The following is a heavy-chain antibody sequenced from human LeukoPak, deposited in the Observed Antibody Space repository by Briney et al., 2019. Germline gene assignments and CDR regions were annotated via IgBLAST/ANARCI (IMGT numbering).Heavy chain of an antibody. J-gene: IGHJ4*02. CDR2: IYYSGST. CDR3: ARTDIVVVPAAKSIDY. Sequence: SETLSLTCTVSGGSISSYYWSWIRQPPGKGLEWIGYIYYSGSTNYNPSLKSRVTISVDTSKNQFSLKLSSVTAADTAVYYCARTDIVVVPAAKSIDYWGQGTLVTVSS. CDR1: GGSISSYY. V-gene: IGHV4-59*01. D-gene: IGHD2-2*01.